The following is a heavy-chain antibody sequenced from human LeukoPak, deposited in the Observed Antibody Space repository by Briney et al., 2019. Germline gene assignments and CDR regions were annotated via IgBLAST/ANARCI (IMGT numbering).Heavy chain of an antibody. CDR3: ARGPKYFTVRGLGLYWFDP. V-gene: IGHV4-59*01. CDR1: GGSISSYY. CDR2: IYDSGST. Sequence: SETLSLTCTVSGGSISSYYWSWIRQPPGKGLEWIGYIYDSGSTNYNPSLKSRVTISVDTSKNQFSLKVSSVTAADTAVYYCARGPKYFTVRGLGLYWFDPWGQGTLVTVSS. D-gene: IGHD3-10*01. J-gene: IGHJ5*02.